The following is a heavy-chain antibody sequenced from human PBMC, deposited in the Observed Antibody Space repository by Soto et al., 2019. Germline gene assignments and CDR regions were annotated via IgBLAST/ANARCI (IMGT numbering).Heavy chain of an antibody. CDR2: INPSGGST. Sequence: QVQLVQSGAEVKKPGASVKVSCKASGYTFTSYYMHWVRQAPGQGLEWMGIINPSGGSTSYAQKFQGRVTMTRDTSTSTVYMELSSLRSEDTAVYYCARDGSKVGATTGQGRGFGYWGQGTLVTVSS. V-gene: IGHV1-46*01. CDR3: ARDGSKVGATTGQGRGFGY. D-gene: IGHD1-26*01. CDR1: GYTFTSYY. J-gene: IGHJ4*02.